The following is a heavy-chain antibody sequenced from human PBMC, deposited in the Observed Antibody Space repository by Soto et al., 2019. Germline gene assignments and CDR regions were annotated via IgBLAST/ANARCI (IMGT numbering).Heavy chain of an antibody. Sequence: GESLKISCAASGFTFSSYGMHWVRQAPGKGLEWVAVISYDGSNKYYADSVKGRFTISRDNSKNTLYLQMNSLRAEDTAVYYCAKGLIYSSSWYYFDYWGQGTLVTVSS. CDR3: AKGLIYSSSWYYFDY. V-gene: IGHV3-30*18. CDR2: ISYDGSNK. J-gene: IGHJ4*02. D-gene: IGHD6-13*01. CDR1: GFTFSSYG.